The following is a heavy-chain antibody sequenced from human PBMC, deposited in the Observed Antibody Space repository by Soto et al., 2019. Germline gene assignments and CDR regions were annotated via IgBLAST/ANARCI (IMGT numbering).Heavy chain of an antibody. CDR3: AKGYSYGCVDY. Sequence: PGGSLRLSCAASGFTVSSNYMSWVRQAPGKGLECVSVIYSGGSTNYADSVKGRFTISRDNSKNTLYLQMNSLRAEDTAVYYCAKGYSYGCVDYWGQGTLVTFSS. V-gene: IGHV3-66*01. CDR2: IYSGGST. CDR1: GFTVSSNY. D-gene: IGHD5-18*01. J-gene: IGHJ4*02.